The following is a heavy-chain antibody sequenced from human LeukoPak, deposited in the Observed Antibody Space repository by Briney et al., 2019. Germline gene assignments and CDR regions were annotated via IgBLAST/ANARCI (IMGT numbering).Heavy chain of an antibody. D-gene: IGHD1-26*01. CDR3: ARGPIYYITGIYYFDY. V-gene: IGHV1-8*01. CDR1: GYTFTRYD. CDR2: TNPNSGNT. Sequence: ASVKVSCTASGYTFTRYDMNWVRQASGQGLEWMGWTNPNSGNTGSAQNFQGRVTMTRDTSISTAYMELSSLRSEDTAVYYCARGPIYYITGIYYFDYWGQGTLVTVSS. J-gene: IGHJ4*02.